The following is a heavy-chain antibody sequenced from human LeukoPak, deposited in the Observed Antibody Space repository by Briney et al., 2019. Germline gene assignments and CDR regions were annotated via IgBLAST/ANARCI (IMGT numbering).Heavy chain of an antibody. J-gene: IGHJ4*02. CDR3: ARDKEKGGSGSKFDY. Sequence: GGSLRLSCAASGYTFGDYGMSWVRQVPGKGLEWVSGTNRRGDITGYADFVKGRFTISRDNAKNSLYLQMNSLGAEDTAVYYCARDKEKGGSGSKFDYWGQGTLVTVSS. D-gene: IGHD3-10*01. V-gene: IGHV3-20*04. CDR1: GYTFGDYG. CDR2: TNRRGDIT.